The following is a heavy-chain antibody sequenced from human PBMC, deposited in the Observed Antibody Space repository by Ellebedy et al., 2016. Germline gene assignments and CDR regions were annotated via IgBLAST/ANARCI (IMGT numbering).Heavy chain of an antibody. CDR2: ISDSGST. D-gene: IGHD3-10*01. J-gene: IGHJ4*02. Sequence: SETLSLTCTVSGGSISSYYWSWIRQPPGKGLEWIGCISDSGSTNYNPSLRSRVTISLDTSKNQFSLKLSSVTAADTAVYYCARDTSAVRGVMGYFDHWGQGLLVTVSS. CDR3: ARDTSAVRGVMGYFDH. V-gene: IGHV4-59*01. CDR1: GGSISSYY.